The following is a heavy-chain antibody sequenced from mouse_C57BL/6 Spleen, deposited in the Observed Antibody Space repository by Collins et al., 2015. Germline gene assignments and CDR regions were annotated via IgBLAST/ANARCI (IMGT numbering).Heavy chain of an antibody. J-gene: IGHJ3*01. Sequence: QVQPQQSGPELVKPGASVKISCKASGYAFSSSWMNWVKQRPGKGLEWIGQIYPGDGDTNYNGKFKGKATLAADKSSSTAYMQLSSLTSEDSAVYFCAAPGTPIAYWGQGTLVTVSA. CDR1: GYAFSSSW. CDR2: IYPGDGDT. CDR3: AAPGTPIAY. V-gene: IGHV1-82*01. D-gene: IGHD4-1*01.